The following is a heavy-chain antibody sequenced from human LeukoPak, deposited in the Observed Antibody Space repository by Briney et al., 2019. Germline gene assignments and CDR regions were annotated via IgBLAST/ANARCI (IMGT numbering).Heavy chain of an antibody. V-gene: IGHV4-39*01. CDR2: FYYSGST. J-gene: IGHJ5*02. CDR3: ARHRGHHMYNWFDP. D-gene: IGHD1-14*01. Sequence: PSETLSLTCTVSGGSISSSGYYWGWIRQPPGKGLEWIGSFYYSGSTYYNPSLKSRVTISVDTSKNQFSLKLSSVTAADTAVYYCARHRGHHMYNWFDPWGQGTLVTVSS. CDR1: GGSISSSGYY.